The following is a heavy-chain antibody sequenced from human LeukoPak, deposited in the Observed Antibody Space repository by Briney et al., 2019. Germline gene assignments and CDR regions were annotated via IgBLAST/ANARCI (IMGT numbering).Heavy chain of an antibody. CDR2: MNPNSGNT. V-gene: IGHV1-8*03. CDR3: ARGPGLVVVGTEYFQH. D-gene: IGHD3-22*01. CDR1: GYTFTSYD. J-gene: IGHJ1*01. Sequence: GASVKVSCKASGYTFTSYDINWVRQATGQGLEWMGWMNPNSGNTGYAQKFQGRVTITRNTSISTAYMELSSLRSEDTAVYYCARGPGLVVVGTEYFQHWGQGTLVTVSS.